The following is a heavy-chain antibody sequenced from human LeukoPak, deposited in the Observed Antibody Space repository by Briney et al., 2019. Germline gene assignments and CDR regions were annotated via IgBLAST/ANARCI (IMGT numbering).Heavy chain of an antibody. D-gene: IGHD3-22*01. CDR3: ARGVNYYDKDYYYYYMDV. V-gene: IGHV1-8*03. J-gene: IGHJ6*03. CDR1: GYTFTSYD. CDR2: MNPNSGNT. Sequence: ASVKVSCKASGYTFTSYDINWVRQATGQGLEWMGWMNPNSGNTGYAQKFQGRVTITRNTSISTAYMELSSLRSEDTAVYYCARGVNYYDKDYYYYYMDVWGKGTTVTVSS.